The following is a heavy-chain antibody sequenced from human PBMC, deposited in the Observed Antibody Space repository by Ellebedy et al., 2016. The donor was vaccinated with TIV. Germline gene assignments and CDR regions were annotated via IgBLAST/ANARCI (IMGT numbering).Heavy chain of an antibody. CDR3: ARLHYGDYHFDY. J-gene: IGHJ4*02. Sequence: MPSETLSLTCTVSGGSISSGGYSWSWIRQPPGKGLEWIGYIYHSGSTYYNPSLKSRVTISVDRSKNQFSLKLSSVTAADTAVYYCARLHYGDYHFDYWGQGTLVTVSS. CDR2: IYHSGST. V-gene: IGHV4-30-2*01. CDR1: GGSISSGGYS. D-gene: IGHD4-17*01.